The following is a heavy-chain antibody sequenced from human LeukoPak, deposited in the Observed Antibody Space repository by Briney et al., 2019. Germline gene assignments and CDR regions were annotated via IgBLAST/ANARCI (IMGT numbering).Heavy chain of an antibody. CDR3: ARGQEWELIDY. D-gene: IGHD1-26*01. J-gene: IGHJ4*02. V-gene: IGHV1-8*03. Sequence: GASVEVSCKASGYTFTSYDINWVRQATGQGLEWMGWMNPNSGNTGYAQKFQGRVTITRNTSISTAYMELSSLRSEDTAVYYCARGQEWELIDYWGQGTLVTVSS. CDR1: GYTFTSYD. CDR2: MNPNSGNT.